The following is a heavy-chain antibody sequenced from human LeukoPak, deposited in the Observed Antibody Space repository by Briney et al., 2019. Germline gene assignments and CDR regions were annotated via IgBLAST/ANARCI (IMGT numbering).Heavy chain of an antibody. CDR3: ARDRPSAYDSSGYDY. D-gene: IGHD3-22*01. Sequence: PSETLSLTCTVSGGSISSSSYYWGWIRQPPGKGLEWIGSIYYSGSTYYNPSLKSRVTISVDTSKNQFSLKLSSVTAADTAVYYCARDRPSAYDSSGYDYWGQGTLVTVSS. CDR1: GGSISSSSYY. V-gene: IGHV4-39*07. J-gene: IGHJ4*02. CDR2: IYYSGST.